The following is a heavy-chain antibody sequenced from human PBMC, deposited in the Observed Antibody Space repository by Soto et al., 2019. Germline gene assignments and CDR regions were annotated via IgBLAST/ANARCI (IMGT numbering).Heavy chain of an antibody. CDR1: GFSLSTSGMC. Sequence: SGPTLVNPTQNLTLTCTFSGFSLSTSGMCVSWIRQPPGNALEWLARIDWDDDKYYSTSLKTRLTISKDTSKNQVVLTMTNMDPVDTATYYCARILPYYDFWSGPSSESDYYYYMDVWGKGT. CDR3: ARILPYYDFWSGPSSESDYYYYMDV. J-gene: IGHJ6*03. V-gene: IGHV2-70*11. CDR2: IDWDDDK. D-gene: IGHD3-3*01.